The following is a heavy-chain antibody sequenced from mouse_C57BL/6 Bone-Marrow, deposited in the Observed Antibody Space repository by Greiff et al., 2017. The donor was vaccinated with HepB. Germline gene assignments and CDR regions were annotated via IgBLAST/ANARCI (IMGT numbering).Heavy chain of an antibody. V-gene: IGHV1-19*01. Sequence: EVQLQQSGPVLVKPGASVKMSCKASGYTFTDYYMNWVKQSHGKSLEWIGVINPYNGGTSYNQKFKGKATLTVDKSSSTAYMELNSLTSEDSAVYYCARGNYNGNSSYWYFDVWGTGTTVTVAS. D-gene: IGHD1-1*01. CDR3: ARGNYNGNSSYWYFDV. J-gene: IGHJ1*03. CDR2: INPYNGGT. CDR1: GYTFTDYY.